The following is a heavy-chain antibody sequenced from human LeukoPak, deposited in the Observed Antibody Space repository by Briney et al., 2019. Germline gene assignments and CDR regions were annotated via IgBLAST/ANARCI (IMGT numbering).Heavy chain of an antibody. CDR1: GFTFSNYW. Sequence: GGSLRLSCVASGFTFSNYWMTWFRQTPGKGLECVGNINQDGSEKYYLDSVRGRFTISRDNAKNTLYLQMNSLRAEDTAVYYCARDSSSYYYYYYMDVWGKGTTVTVSS. V-gene: IGHV3-7*01. CDR2: INQDGSEK. D-gene: IGHD6-6*01. J-gene: IGHJ6*03. CDR3: ARDSSSYYYYYYMDV.